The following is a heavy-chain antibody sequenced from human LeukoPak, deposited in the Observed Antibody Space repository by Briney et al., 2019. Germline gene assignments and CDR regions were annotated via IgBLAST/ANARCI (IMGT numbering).Heavy chain of an antibody. D-gene: IGHD7-27*01. CDR2: ISGSGGSI. J-gene: IGHJ4*02. V-gene: IGHV3-23*01. CDR3: AIYNWGPRFDY. Sequence: QPGGSLRLSCAASGFTFSSYAMSWVRQAPGKGLEWVSAISGSGGSIYYAVTVKVRFTISRDNSKITLYLQRNSLRDEDTAVYYCAIYNWGPRFDYWGQGTLVTVSS. CDR1: GFTFSSYA.